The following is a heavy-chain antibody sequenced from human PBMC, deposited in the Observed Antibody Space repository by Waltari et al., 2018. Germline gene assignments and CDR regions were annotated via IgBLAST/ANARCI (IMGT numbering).Heavy chain of an antibody. CDR1: GFTFTCKW. V-gene: IGHV3-7*01. CDR2: INQDGSEK. J-gene: IGHJ6*03. CDR3: ARDYYYYMDV. Sequence: EEQLVEFGGGLVQPGGSLRLSCAASGFTFTCKWMAWVRQAPGKGLEWVANINQDGSEKRYVDSVKGRFTISRDNARNSLYLQLNSLRAEDTALYYCARDYYYYMDVWGKGTTVTVSS.